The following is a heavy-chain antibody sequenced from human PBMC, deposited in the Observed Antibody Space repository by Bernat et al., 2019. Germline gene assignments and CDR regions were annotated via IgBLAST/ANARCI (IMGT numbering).Heavy chain of an antibody. V-gene: IGHV3-73*01. CDR2: IRSKANSYAT. Sequence: EVQLVESGGGLVQPGGSLKLSSAASGFTFSGSAMHWVRQASGKGLEWVGRIRSKANSYATAYAASVKGRFTISRDDSKNTAYLQMNSLKTEDTAVYYCTRAQDVWGQGTTVTVSS. J-gene: IGHJ6*02. CDR3: TRAQDV. CDR1: GFTFSGSA.